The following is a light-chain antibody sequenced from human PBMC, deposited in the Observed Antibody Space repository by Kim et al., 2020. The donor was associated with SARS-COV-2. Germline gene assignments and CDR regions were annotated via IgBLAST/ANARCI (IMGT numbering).Light chain of an antibody. CDR3: QQSYTSPRT. V-gene: IGKV1-39*01. CDR1: QSISSF. Sequence: DIQMTQSPFSLSASVGDRVTITCRASQSISSFLNWYQQKPGKAPKLLIYAASNLQSGVPSRFSGSGSGTDFTLTISTLQAEDFATYHCQQSYTSPRTFGQGTKVDIK. CDR2: AAS. J-gene: IGKJ1*01.